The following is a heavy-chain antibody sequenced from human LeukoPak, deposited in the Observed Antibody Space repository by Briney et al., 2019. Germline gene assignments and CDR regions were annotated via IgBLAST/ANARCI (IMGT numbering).Heavy chain of an antibody. CDR3: VRDRELTY. V-gene: IGHV4-4*08. CDR1: DGSISIYY. Sequence: SETLSLTCTVSDGSISIYYWSWIRQHPGKGLEWIGYVYSSGNTNYSPSLKGRAIISADTSKNQFSLKLTSVTAADTAVYYCVRDRELTYWGQGILVTVSS. CDR2: VYSSGNT. D-gene: IGHD3-10*01. J-gene: IGHJ4*02.